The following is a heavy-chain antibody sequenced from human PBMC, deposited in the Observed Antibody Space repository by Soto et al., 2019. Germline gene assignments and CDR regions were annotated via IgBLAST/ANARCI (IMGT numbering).Heavy chain of an antibody. CDR1: GGSMSRYY. CDR2: IHYTGSI. D-gene: IGHD1-1*01. Sequence: SETLSLTCTVSGGSMSRYYWTWIRQPPGKGLEWIGNIHYTGSINYNPSLKSRVTILLGTSTSQFSLKVSSVTAADTAVYYCARDLTISSTDGPLDPWGHGTLVTVSS. J-gene: IGHJ5*02. CDR3: ARDLTISSTDGPLDP. V-gene: IGHV4-59*01.